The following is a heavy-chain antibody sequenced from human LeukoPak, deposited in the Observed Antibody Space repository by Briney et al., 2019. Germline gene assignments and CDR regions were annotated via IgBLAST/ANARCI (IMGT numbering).Heavy chain of an antibody. Sequence: GGSLRLSCAASGFTFSSYEMNWVRQAPGKGLEWVSYISSSGSTIYYADSVKGRFTTSRDNAKNSLYLQMNSLRAEDTAVYYCARGRYYDILTGYYIHPAPFDYWGQGTLVTVSS. V-gene: IGHV3-48*03. D-gene: IGHD3-9*01. J-gene: IGHJ4*02. CDR2: ISSSGSTI. CDR1: GFTFSSYE. CDR3: ARGRYYDILTGYYIHPAPFDY.